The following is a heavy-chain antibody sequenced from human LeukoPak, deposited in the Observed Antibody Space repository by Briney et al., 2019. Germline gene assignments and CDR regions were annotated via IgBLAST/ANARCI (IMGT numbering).Heavy chain of an antibody. V-gene: IGHV1-69*13. J-gene: IGHJ6*02. Sequence: SVKVSCKASGGTFSSYAISWVRQAPGQGLEWMGGIIPIFGTANYAQKFQGRVTITADESESTAYMELSSLRSEDTAVYYCASRSCGGDCYSTHYYYYGLDVWGQGTTVTVSS. CDR1: GGTFSSYA. CDR2: IIPIFGTA. CDR3: ASRSCGGDCYSTHYYYYGLDV. D-gene: IGHD2-21*02.